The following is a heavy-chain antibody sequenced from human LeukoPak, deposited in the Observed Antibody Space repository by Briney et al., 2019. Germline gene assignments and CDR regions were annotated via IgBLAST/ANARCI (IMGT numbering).Heavy chain of an antibody. D-gene: IGHD2-15*01. Sequence: PGGSLRLSRAASGFTFSSYSMNWVRQAPGKGLEWVSSISSSSSYIYYADSVKGRFTISRDNAKNSLYLQMNSLRAEDTAVYYCARGPDCSGGSCYSGSDYWGQGTLVTVSS. CDR2: ISSSSSYI. CDR1: GFTFSSYS. CDR3: ARGPDCSGGSCYSGSDY. V-gene: IGHV3-21*01. J-gene: IGHJ4*02.